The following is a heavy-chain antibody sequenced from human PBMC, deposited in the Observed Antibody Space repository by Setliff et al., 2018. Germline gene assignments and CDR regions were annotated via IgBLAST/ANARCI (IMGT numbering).Heavy chain of an antibody. CDR1: GYTFTSYA. Sequence: ASVKVSCKASGYTFTSYAMNWVRQAPGQGLEWMGWINTNTGNPTYAQGFTGRFVFSLDTSVSTAYLQISSLKAEDTAVYYCARIGGSTTVNLLGLFQTPPDAFDFWGQGTMVTVSS. J-gene: IGHJ3*01. CDR3: ARIGGSTTVNLLGLFQTPPDAFDF. D-gene: IGHD4-17*01. CDR2: INTNTGNP. V-gene: IGHV7-4-1*02.